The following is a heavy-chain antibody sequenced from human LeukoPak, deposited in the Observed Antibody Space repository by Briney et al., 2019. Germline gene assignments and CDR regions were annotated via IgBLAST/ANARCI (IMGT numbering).Heavy chain of an antibody. D-gene: IGHD6-19*01. CDR1: GFTVSSYY. CDR3: ARGGKKNTSGWYFAFDI. CDR2: IYSGGRT. V-gene: IGHV3-53*01. J-gene: IGHJ3*02. Sequence: PGGSLRLSCEASGFTVSSYYMSWVRQAPGKGLEWISVIYSGGRTYYADSVKGRFTISRDNSQNTLYLQMNSLGVEDTAVYYCARGGKKNTSGWYFAFDIWGQGTMVTVSS.